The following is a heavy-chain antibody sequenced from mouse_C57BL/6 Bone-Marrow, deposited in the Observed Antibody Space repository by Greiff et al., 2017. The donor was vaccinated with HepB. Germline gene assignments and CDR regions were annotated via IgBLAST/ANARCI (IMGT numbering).Heavy chain of an antibody. Sequence: EVKLVESGGGLVKPGGSLKLSCAASGFTFSSYAMSWVRQTPEKRLEWVATISDGGSYTYYPDNVKGRFTISRDNAKNNLYLQMSHLKSEDTAMYYCARDRRSNFAYWGQGTLVTVSA. CDR3: ARDRRSNFAY. J-gene: IGHJ3*01. V-gene: IGHV5-4*01. CDR2: ISDGGSYT. D-gene: IGHD2-5*01. CDR1: GFTFSSYA.